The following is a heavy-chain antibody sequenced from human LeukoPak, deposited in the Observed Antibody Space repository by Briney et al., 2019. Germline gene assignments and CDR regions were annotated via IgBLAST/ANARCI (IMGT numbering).Heavy chain of an antibody. V-gene: IGHV3-53*01. J-gene: IGHJ5*02. CDR2: IYSGGST. Sequence: PGRSLRLSCAASGFTVSSNYMSWVRQAPGKGLEWVSVIYSGGSTYYADAVKGRFNISRDNAKNSLYLQMNSLRAEDTAVYYCARAELDWFDPWGQGTLVTVSS. CDR1: GFTVSSNY. D-gene: IGHD3-10*01. CDR3: ARAELDWFDP.